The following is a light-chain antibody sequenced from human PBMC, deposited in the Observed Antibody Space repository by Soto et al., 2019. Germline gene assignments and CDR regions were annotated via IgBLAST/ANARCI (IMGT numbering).Light chain of an antibody. Sequence: SYELTQPPSVSVAPGKTATIACGGDNLGSISVHWYQQKPGQAPVLVISYDHDRPSGIPERFSGSNSGSTATLTISMFEAGDEADYYCQVWDTSSDQQVFGGGTKVTVL. V-gene: IGLV3-21*04. CDR3: QVWDTSSDQQV. CDR1: NLGSIS. CDR2: YDH. J-gene: IGLJ2*01.